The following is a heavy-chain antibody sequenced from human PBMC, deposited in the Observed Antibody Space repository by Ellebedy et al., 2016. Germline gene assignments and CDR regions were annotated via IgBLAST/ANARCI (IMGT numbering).Heavy chain of an antibody. V-gene: IGHV3-23*01. D-gene: IGHD4-17*01. Sequence: GESLKISXTASGLNFNTFFMSWVRQAPGKGLEWVSTISAGSDTTRLADSVKGRFTISRDSSKNSVYLRMSNLRVEDTAVYYCRQGHYADPWGQGTLVTVSS. CDR3: RQGHYADP. J-gene: IGHJ5*02. CDR1: GLNFNTFF. CDR2: ISAGSDTT.